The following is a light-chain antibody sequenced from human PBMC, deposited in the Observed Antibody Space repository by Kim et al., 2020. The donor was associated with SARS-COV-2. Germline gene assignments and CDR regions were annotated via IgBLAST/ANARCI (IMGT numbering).Light chain of an antibody. CDR2: LNSDGSH. J-gene: IGLJ2*01. V-gene: IGLV4-69*02. Sequence: ASVKLTWTLSSGHSSYAIAGHKQQPEKGPRYLMKLNSDGSHSKGDGIPDRFSGSSSGAERYLTISSLQSEDEADYYCQTWGTGIVVFGGGTQLTVL. CDR3: QTWGTGIVV. CDR1: SGHSSYA.